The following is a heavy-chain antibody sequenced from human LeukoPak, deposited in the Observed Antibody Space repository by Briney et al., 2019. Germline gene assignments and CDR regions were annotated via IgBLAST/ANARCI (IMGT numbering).Heavy chain of an antibody. CDR3: AKENYDSSGFYYYYYYYGMDV. J-gene: IGHJ6*02. V-gene: IGHV3-23*01. D-gene: IGHD3-22*01. CDR1: GFTFSNYA. CDR2: ISGSGGST. Sequence: GGSLRLSCAASGFTFSNYAMSWVRQAPGKGLEWVSGISGSGGSTYYADSVKGRFTISRDNSKNTLYLQMNSLRAEDTAVYYCAKENYDSSGFYYYYYYYGMDVWGQGTTVTVSS.